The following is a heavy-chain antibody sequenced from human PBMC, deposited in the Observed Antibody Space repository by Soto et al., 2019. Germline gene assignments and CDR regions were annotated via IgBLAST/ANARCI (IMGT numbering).Heavy chain of an antibody. D-gene: IGHD3-10*01. J-gene: IGHJ4*02. CDR1: GFSLTTSGVG. V-gene: IGHV2-5*02. Sequence: QITLKESGPPLVRPTQTLTLTCTFSGFSLTTSGVGVGWIRQPPGKALEWLAVIYWDDDKRYSSSLKSRLTVHKDTAKIQVARTMTNMDPVDTATYYCAHHPYYGLGSYSFDYLGQGTLVTVSS. CDR3: AHHPYYGLGSYSFDY. CDR2: IYWDDDK.